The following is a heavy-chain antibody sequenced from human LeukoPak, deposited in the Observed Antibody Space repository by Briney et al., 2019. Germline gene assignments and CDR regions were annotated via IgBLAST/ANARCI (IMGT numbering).Heavy chain of an antibody. J-gene: IGHJ6*03. Sequence: GASLQISCEGSGSSFTCYWIGWVRQLPGKGLEWMGMIYPGDSDTRYSPSFQGQVTISADKSISTAYLQWSSLKASDTAMYYCARHPRDSSSWYGGYYYMDVWGKGTTVTVSS. CDR2: IYPGDSDT. V-gene: IGHV5-51*01. CDR3: ARHPRDSSSWYGGYYYMDV. CDR1: GSSFTCYW. D-gene: IGHD6-13*01.